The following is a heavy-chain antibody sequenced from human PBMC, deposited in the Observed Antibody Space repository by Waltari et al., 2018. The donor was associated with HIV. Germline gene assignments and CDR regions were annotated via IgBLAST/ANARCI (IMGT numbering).Heavy chain of an antibody. J-gene: IGHJ2*01. Sequence: QLQLQESGPGLVKPSETLSLTCPVSVGSVSSSSSFWGWIRQPPGKGLEWVGRIYYTGRAYYNPSLKSRVTISVDTSKNQFSLKVTSVTAADTAVYYCARHALRVGAAYWNFDLWGRGTLVTVSS. CDR1: VGSVSSSSSF. CDR3: ARHALRVGAAYWNFDL. D-gene: IGHD1-26*01. CDR2: IYYTGRA. V-gene: IGHV4-39*01.